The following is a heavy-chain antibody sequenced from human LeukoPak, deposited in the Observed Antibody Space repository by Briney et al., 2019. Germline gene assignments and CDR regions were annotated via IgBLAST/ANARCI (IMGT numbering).Heavy chain of an antibody. J-gene: IGHJ6*04. CDR1: GFTFSSYA. D-gene: IGHD2-2*01. Sequence: PGGSLRLSCAASGFTFSSYAMSWVRQAPGKGLEWVSVISGSGGSTYYADSVKGRFTISRDNSKNTLYLQMNSLRAEDSAVYYCARSVYCSNTSWRYYYHFMAVWGKRPTVTLPS. V-gene: IGHV3-23*01. CDR3: ARSVYCSNTSWRYYYHFMAV. CDR2: ISGSGGST.